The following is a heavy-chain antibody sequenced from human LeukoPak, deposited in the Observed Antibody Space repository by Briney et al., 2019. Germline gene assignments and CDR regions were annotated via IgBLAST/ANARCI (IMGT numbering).Heavy chain of an antibody. CDR1: GFTFSAHA. D-gene: IGHD3-10*02. V-gene: IGHV3-23*01. CDR2: ISGSGSHT. Sequence: GGSLRVSCAASGFTFSAHAMNWVRQAPGKGLEWVSSISGSGSHTYYADSVKGRFTISRDNSESTLYLQMNTLRAEDTALYYCAKDVRGYNRPVDHWGQGTLVTVSS. CDR3: AKDVRGYNRPVDH. J-gene: IGHJ4*01.